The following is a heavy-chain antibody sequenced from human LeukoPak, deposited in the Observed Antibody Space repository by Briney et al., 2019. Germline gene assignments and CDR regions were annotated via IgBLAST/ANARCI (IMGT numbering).Heavy chain of an antibody. V-gene: IGHV4-34*01. Sequence: GSLRLSCAASGFTFDDYAMHWVRQAPGKGLEWIGEINHSGSTNYNPSLKSRVTISVDTSKNQFSLKLSSVTAADTAVYYCARGVSSGWTALIKYFQHWGQGTLVTVSS. CDR3: ARGVSSGWTALIKYFQH. J-gene: IGHJ1*01. CDR1: GFTFDDYA. CDR2: INHSGST. D-gene: IGHD6-19*01.